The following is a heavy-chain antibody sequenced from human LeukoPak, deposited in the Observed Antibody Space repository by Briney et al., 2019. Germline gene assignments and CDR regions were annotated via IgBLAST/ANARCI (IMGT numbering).Heavy chain of an antibody. CDR2: ISGSGGST. CDR1: GSTFSSYA. CDR3: AKVHSGYDLPGRFDY. V-gene: IGHV3-23*01. Sequence: HPGGSLRLSCAASGSTFSSYAMSWVRQAPGKGLEWVSAISGSGGSTYYADSVKGRFTISRDNSKNTLYLQMNSLRAEDTAVYYCAKVHSGYDLPGRFDYWGQGTLVTVSS. J-gene: IGHJ4*02. D-gene: IGHD5-12*01.